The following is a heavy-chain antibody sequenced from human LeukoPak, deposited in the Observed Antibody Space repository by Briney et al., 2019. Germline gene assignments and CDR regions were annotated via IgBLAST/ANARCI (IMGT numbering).Heavy chain of an antibody. CDR1: GYSFTSYW. D-gene: IGHD2-2*01. CDR2: IYPGDSDT. CDR3: ARHPEGYCSSTSCYDAAFDI. V-gene: IGHV5-51*01. Sequence: GESLKISCKGSGYSFTSYWIGWVRQMPGKGPEWMGIIYPGDSDTRYSPSFQGQVTISADKSISTAYLQWSSLKASDTAMYYCARHPEGYCSSTSCYDAAFDIWGQGTMVTVSS. J-gene: IGHJ3*02.